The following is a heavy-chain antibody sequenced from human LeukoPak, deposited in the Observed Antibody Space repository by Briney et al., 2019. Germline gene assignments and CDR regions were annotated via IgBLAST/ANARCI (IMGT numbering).Heavy chain of an antibody. V-gene: IGHV4-30-2*01. D-gene: IGHD2-2*01. Sequence: SQTLSLTCAVSGGSISSGGYSWSWIRQPPGKGLEWIGYIYHSGRTYYNPSLKSRVTISVDRSKNQFSLKLSSVTAADTAVYYCARGYCSSTSCYGLDPWGQGTLVTVSS. CDR3: ARGYCSSTSCYGLDP. CDR2: IYHSGRT. CDR1: GGSISSGGYS. J-gene: IGHJ5*02.